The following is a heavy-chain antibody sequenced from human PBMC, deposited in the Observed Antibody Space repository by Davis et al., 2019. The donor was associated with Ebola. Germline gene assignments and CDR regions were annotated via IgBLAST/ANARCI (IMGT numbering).Heavy chain of an antibody. J-gene: IGHJ4*02. CDR1: GFTSSNYG. V-gene: IGHV3-30*03. D-gene: IGHD3-22*01. Sequence: GGSLRLSCAASGFTSSNYGLHRVRQAPGKGLEWVAVISSDGSGEYYADSVKGRFTISRDNSKNTVSLQMTSLRAEDTALYYCARAPNLSSSGFFYGGGYLDYWGQGTLVTVSS. CDR2: ISSDGSGE. CDR3: ARAPNLSSSGFFYGGGYLDY.